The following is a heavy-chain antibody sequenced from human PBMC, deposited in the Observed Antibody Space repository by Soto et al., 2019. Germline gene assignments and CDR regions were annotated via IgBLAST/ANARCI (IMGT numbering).Heavy chain of an antibody. CDR1: GFTFSSYG. V-gene: IGHV3-33*01. Sequence: GGSLRLSCAASGFTFSSYGMHWVRQAPGKGLEWVAVIWYDGSNKYYADSVKGRFTISRDNSKNTLYLQMNSLRAEDTAVYYCARVYGSSPYYYYGIDVWGQGTTVTVYS. J-gene: IGHJ6*02. D-gene: IGHD6-6*01. CDR3: ARVYGSSPYYYYGIDV. CDR2: IWYDGSNK.